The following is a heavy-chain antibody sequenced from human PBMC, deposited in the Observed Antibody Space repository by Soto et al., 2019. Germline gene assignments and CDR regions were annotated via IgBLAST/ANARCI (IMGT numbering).Heavy chain of an antibody. D-gene: IGHD3-9*01. J-gene: IGHJ6*02. V-gene: IGHV3-30-3*01. CDR1: GFTFSSYA. Sequence: GGSLRLSCAASGFTFSSYAMHWVRQAPGKGLEWVAVISYDGSNKYYADSVKGRFTISRDNSKNTLYLQMNSLRAEDTAVYYCARDVSKPPLKDILTGYYMIYYYGMDVWGQGTTVTVSS. CDR2: ISYDGSNK. CDR3: ARDVSKPPLKDILTGYYMIYYYGMDV.